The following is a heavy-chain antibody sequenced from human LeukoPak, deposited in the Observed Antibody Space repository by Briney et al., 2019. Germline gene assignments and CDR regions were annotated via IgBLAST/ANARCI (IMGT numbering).Heavy chain of an antibody. D-gene: IGHD3-22*01. Sequence: SETLSLTCAVYGGSFSGYYWSWIRQPPGKGLEWIGEINHSGSTNYNPSLKGRVTISVDTSKNQFSLKLSSVTTADTAVYYCARIYDSSGYKAYFDYWGQGTLVTVSS. CDR2: INHSGST. V-gene: IGHV4-34*01. J-gene: IGHJ4*02. CDR1: GGSFSGYY. CDR3: ARIYDSSGYKAYFDY.